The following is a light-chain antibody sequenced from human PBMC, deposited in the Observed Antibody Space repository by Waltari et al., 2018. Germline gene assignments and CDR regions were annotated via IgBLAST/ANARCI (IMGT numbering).Light chain of an antibody. V-gene: IGKV3-15*01. J-gene: IGKJ1*01. Sequence: EIVMTQSPATLSVSPGERATLSCRASQSVSSNLAWYQQKPGQAPRPLIYGASTRATGIPARFSGSGSGTAFTLTISSLQSEDFAVYYCQQYNKWPPWTFGQGTKVEIK. CDR1: QSVSSN. CDR3: QQYNKWPPWT. CDR2: GAS.